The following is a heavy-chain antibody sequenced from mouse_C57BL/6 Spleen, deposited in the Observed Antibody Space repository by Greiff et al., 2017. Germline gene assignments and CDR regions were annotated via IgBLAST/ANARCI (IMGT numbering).Heavy chain of an antibody. CDR3: ARGGLGKRGAY. V-gene: IGHV1-50*01. J-gene: IGHJ3*01. Sequence: QVQLQQPGAELVKPGASVKLSCKASGYTFTSYWMQWVKQRPGQGLEWIGEIDPSDSYTNYNQKFKGKATLTVDTSSSTAYMQLSSLTSEDSAVYYCARGGLGKRGAYWGQGTLVTVSA. CDR1: GYTFTSYW. D-gene: IGHD2-1*01. CDR2: IDPSDSYT.